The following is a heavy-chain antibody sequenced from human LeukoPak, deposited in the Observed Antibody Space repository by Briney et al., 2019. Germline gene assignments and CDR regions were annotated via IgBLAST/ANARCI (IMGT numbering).Heavy chain of an antibody. CDR1: GVSISSSSYY. CDR2: IYSSGST. V-gene: IGHV4-39*01. Sequence: SETLSLTCNVSGVSISSSSYYWGWIRQPPGKGLEWIGSIYSSGSTYYISSLKSRVTISIDTSKNQVSLKMSSVTAADTAVYYCAKSGGYGLIDYWGQGTLVTVSS. D-gene: IGHD6-25*01. J-gene: IGHJ4*01. CDR3: AKSGGYGLIDY.